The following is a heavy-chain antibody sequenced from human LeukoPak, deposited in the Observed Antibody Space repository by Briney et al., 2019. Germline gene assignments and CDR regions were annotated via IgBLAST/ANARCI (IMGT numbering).Heavy chain of an antibody. CDR1: GGSISSYY. D-gene: IGHD2-2*01. CDR3: ARDDMSVVPAAIGDY. J-gene: IGHJ4*02. Sequence: PSETLSLTCTVSGGSISSYYWSWIRQPAGKGLEWIGRIYTSGSTNYNPSLKSRVTMSVDTSKNQFSLKLSSVTAADTAVYYCARDDMSVVPAAIGDYWGQGTLVTVSS. V-gene: IGHV4-4*07. CDR2: IYTSGST.